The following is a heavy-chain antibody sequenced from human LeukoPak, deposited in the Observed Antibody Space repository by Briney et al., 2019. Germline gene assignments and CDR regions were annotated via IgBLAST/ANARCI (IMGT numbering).Heavy chain of an antibody. CDR3: AADGEYAFQV. Sequence: GGSLRLSCAASGLSLHNTWMHWIRQAPGKGLVWVSRIISDGITTTYADSVKGRFTISRDNAKNTMYLQMNSLRAEGTAVYYFAADGEYAFQVWGQGTMVTVSS. J-gene: IGHJ3*01. D-gene: IGHD7-27*01. V-gene: IGHV3-74*01. CDR2: IISDGITT. CDR1: GLSLHNTW.